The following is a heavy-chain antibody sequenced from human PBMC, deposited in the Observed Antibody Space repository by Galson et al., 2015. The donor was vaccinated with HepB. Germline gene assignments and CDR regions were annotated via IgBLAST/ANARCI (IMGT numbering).Heavy chain of an antibody. CDR1: GFIFRHHA. Sequence: SLRLSCAGSGFIFRHHAMAWLRQAPGKGLEWVSGINGRGSTRSYSDAVKGRFSISSDNSKDTVFLQMDNLRAEDTAVYYCVTEGSWFGGDWYDPWGQGALVTVS. CDR2: INGRGSTR. CDR3: VTEGSWFGGDWYDP. D-gene: IGHD3-16*01. J-gene: IGHJ5*02. V-gene: IGHV3-23*01.